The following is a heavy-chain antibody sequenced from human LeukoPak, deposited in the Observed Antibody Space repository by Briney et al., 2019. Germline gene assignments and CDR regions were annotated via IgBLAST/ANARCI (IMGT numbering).Heavy chain of an antibody. V-gene: IGHV1-46*01. J-gene: IGHJ4*02. CDR3: ARGYSNVDY. D-gene: IGHD4-11*01. Sequence: ASVKVSCKASGYTFRSYDMHWVRQAHGQGLEWMGIINPSGGTTTYAQKFQGRVTMTWDTSTSTVYMELSSLGSEDTAVYYCARGYSNVDYWGQGTLVTVSS. CDR1: GYTFRSYD. CDR2: INPSGGTT.